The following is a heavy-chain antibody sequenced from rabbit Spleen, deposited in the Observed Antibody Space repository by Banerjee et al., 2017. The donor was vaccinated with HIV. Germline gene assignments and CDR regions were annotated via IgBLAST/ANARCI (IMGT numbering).Heavy chain of an antibody. D-gene: IGHD8-1*01. CDR3: ARDSGSSFSSYGMDL. CDR2: IEPVFGVT. CDR1: GFDFSRYY. V-gene: IGHV1S7*01. J-gene: IGHJ6*01. Sequence: QVKESGGGLVQPGGSLKLSCKASGFDFSRYYMSWVRQAPGKGLEWIGYIEPVFGVTYYASWVNGRFTISSHNAQNMLYLQLSSLTAADTATYFCARDSGSSFSSYGMDLWGQGTLVTVS.